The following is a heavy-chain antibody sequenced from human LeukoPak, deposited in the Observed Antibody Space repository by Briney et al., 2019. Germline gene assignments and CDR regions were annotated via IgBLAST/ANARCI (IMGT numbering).Heavy chain of an antibody. CDR2: IKEDGSEK. CDR3: VRDRNRLIH. D-gene: IGHD1-14*01. CDR1: GFTFSSFW. Sequence: GGSLRLSCAVSGFTFSSFWMSWVRQAPGKGLEWVAAIKEDGSEKNYVDSVKGRFTISRDNAKNSLFLQMNSLRPEDTAVYYCVRDRNRLIHWDQGTQVTVSS. V-gene: IGHV3-7*01. J-gene: IGHJ4*02.